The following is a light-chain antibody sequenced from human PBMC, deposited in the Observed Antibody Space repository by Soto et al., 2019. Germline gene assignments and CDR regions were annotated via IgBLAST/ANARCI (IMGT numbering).Light chain of an antibody. J-gene: IGKJ3*01. Sequence: EIVLTQSPATLSLSPGERATLSCRASRSVSRYLAWYQQKPGQAPRLLVSDASNRATGIPARFSGSRSGTDFPLTISSLEPEDFSVYYCHQRSNLPFTFAPATKVDIK. CDR1: RSVSRY. CDR2: DAS. V-gene: IGKV3-11*01. CDR3: HQRSNLPFT.